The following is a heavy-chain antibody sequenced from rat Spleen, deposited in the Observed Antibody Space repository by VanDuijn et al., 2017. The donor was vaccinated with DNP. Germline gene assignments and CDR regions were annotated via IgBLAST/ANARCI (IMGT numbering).Heavy chain of an antibody. J-gene: IGHJ2*01. CDR2: ITSSGGSI. CDR3: VRWNSGHFDY. V-gene: IGHV5-25*01. Sequence: EVQLVESGGGLVQPGRSLKLSCTASGFTFSHYYMAWVRQAPAKGLEWVASITSSGGSIYYPDSVKGRFTISRDNAKSTLYLQMNSLRSEDMATYYCVRWNSGHFDYWGQGVMVTVSS. CDR1: GFTFSHYY. D-gene: IGHD4-3*01.